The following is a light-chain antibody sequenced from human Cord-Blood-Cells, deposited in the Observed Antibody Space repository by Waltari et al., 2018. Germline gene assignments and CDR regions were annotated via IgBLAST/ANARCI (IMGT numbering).Light chain of an antibody. J-gene: IGLJ3*02. V-gene: IGLV6-57*01. CDR1: SGSIASNY. CDR2: EDN. Sequence: NFMLTPPHSVSESPGKTVTISCTRTSGSIASNYVQWYQQRPGRSPTTVIYEDNQRPSGVPDRFSGSIDSSSNSASLTISGLKTEDEADYYCQSYDSSNWVFGGGTKLTVL. CDR3: QSYDSSNWV.